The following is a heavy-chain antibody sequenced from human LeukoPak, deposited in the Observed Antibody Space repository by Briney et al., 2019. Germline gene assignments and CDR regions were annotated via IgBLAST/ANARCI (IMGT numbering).Heavy chain of an antibody. CDR3: APHRDGSYPFDY. CDR1: GFTVSSNY. Sequence: GGSLRLSCAASGFTVSSNYMSWVRQAPGKGLEWVSVIYSGGSTYYADSVKGRFTISRDNSKNTLYLQMNSLRDEDTAVYYCAPHRDGSYPFDYWGQGTLVTVSS. CDR2: IYSGGST. J-gene: IGHJ4*02. D-gene: IGHD1-26*01. V-gene: IGHV3-53*01.